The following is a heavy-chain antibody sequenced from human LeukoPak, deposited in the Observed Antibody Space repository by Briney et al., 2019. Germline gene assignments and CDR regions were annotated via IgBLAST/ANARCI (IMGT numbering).Heavy chain of an antibody. D-gene: IGHD2-15*01. CDR1: GFTFSSYW. Sequence: GGSLRLSCAASGFTFSSYWMSWVRQAPGKGLEWVANIHQDGSERYYVDSVKGRFTISRDNAKNSLYLQMNSLRAEGTAVYYCARDYWGRNCGSGSCYEDYWGQGTLVTVSS. CDR3: ARDYWGRNCGSGSCYEDY. V-gene: IGHV3-7*03. J-gene: IGHJ4*02. CDR2: IHQDGSER.